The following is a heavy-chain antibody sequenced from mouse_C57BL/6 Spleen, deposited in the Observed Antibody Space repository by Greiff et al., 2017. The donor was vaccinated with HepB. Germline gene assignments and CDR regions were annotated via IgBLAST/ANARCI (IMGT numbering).Heavy chain of an antibody. J-gene: IGHJ4*01. V-gene: IGHV5-2*01. D-gene: IGHD1-1*01. CDR3: ARQGAVVAGAMDY. Sequence: EVQLQQSGGGLVQPGESLKLSCESNEYEFPSHDMSWVRKTPEKRLELVAAINSDGGSTYYPDTMERRFIISRDNTKKTLYLQMSSLRSEDTALYYWARQGAVVAGAMDYWGQGTSVTVSS. CDR1: EYEFPSHD. CDR2: INSDGGST.